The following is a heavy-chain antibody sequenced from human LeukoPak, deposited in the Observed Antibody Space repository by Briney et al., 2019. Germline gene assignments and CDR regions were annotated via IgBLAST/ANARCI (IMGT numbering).Heavy chain of an antibody. Sequence: PSETLSLTCTVSGGSISSYYWSWIRQPPGKGLEWIGYIYYSGSTNYNPSLKSRVTISVDTSKNQFSLKLSSVTAADTAVYYCARAGGGWFEESESFGYWGQGTLVTVSS. CDR1: GGSISSYY. D-gene: IGHD3-10*01. V-gene: IGHV4-59*01. CDR2: IYYSGST. J-gene: IGHJ4*02. CDR3: ARAGGGWFEESESFGY.